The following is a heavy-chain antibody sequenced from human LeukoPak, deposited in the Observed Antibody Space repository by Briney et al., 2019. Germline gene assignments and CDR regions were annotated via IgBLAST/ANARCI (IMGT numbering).Heavy chain of an antibody. J-gene: IGHJ4*02. CDR3: AKEAGSYYYDSSGNIDY. CDR1: GFTFSSYA. D-gene: IGHD3-22*01. Sequence: PGGSLRLSCAASGFTFSSYAMSWVRQAPGKGLEWVSALRGSGGSTYYADSVKGRFTISRDNSKNTLYLQMNSLRAEDTAVYYCAKEAGSYYYDSSGNIDYWGQGTLVTVSS. V-gene: IGHV3-23*01. CDR2: LRGSGGST.